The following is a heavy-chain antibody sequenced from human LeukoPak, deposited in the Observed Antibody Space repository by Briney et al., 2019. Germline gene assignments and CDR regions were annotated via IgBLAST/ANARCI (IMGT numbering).Heavy chain of an antibody. CDR3: ARGKTTVYCGGDCYGFDY. J-gene: IGHJ4*02. D-gene: IGHD2-21*02. V-gene: IGHV1-2*02. CDR2: INPNSGGT. CDR1: EYTFTGYY. Sequence: VASVKVSCKASEYTFTGYYMHWVRQAPGQGLEWMGWINPNSGGTNYAQKFQGRVTMTRDTSISTAYMELSRLRSDDTAVYYCARGKTTVYCGGDCYGFDYWGQGTLVTVSS.